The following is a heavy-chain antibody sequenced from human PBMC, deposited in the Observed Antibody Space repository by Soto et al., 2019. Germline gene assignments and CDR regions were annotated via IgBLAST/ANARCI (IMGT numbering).Heavy chain of an antibody. D-gene: IGHD3-3*01. CDR2: ISYDGSNK. Sequence: GGSMRLSTGASGVTCGGYGVHRVRKAPGKGLEWVAVISYDGSNKYYADSVKGRFTISRDNSKNTLYLQMNSLRAEDTAVYYCARARAAWSQNYFDFWGQGALVTVSS. J-gene: IGHJ4*02. V-gene: IGHV3-30*03. CDR3: ARARAAWSQNYFDF. CDR1: GVTCGGYG.